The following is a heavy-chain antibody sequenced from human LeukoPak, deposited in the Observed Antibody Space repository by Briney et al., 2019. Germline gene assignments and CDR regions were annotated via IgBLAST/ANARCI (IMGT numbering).Heavy chain of an antibody. D-gene: IGHD6-13*01. CDR2: IYYSGST. Sequence: PSETLSLTCTVSGGSISSYYWSWIRQPPGKGLEWIGYIYYSGSTYYNPSLKSRVTISVDTSKNQFSLKLSSVTAADTAVYYCARHGGSLIAAAGPCDYWGQGTLVTVSS. V-gene: IGHV4-59*04. CDR3: ARHGGSLIAAAGPCDY. CDR1: GGSISSYY. J-gene: IGHJ4*02.